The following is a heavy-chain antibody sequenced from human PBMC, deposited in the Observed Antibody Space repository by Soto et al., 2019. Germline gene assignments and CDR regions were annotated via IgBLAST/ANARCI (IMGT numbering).Heavy chain of an antibody. CDR3: AREIQFVRSSRWSHFDF. V-gene: IGHV4-61*01. Sequence: PSETLSLTYNVSGASVTNDLYFWNWIRQSPGTGLEWLGSIFYTGNTNLNPSLEGGLTLSINTSKNQFFLQLTSVTAADAAVSFSAREIQFVRSSRWSHFDFWGQGALVTVSS. D-gene: IGHD6-13*01. J-gene: IGHJ4*02. CDR1: GASVTNDLYF. CDR2: IFYTGNT.